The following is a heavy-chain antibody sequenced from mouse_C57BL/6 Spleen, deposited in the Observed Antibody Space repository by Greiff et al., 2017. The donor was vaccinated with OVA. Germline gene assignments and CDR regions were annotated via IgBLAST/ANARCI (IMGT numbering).Heavy chain of an antibody. D-gene: IGHD1-1*01. CDR1: GFTFSSYA. Sequence: EVHLVESGEGLVKPGGSLKLSCAASGFTFSSYAMSWVRQTPEKRLEWVAYISSGGDYIYYADTVKGRFTISRDNARNTLYLQMSSLKSEDTAMYYCTRDYYYGSSLGYFDVWGTGTTVTVSS. J-gene: IGHJ1*03. CDR3: TRDYYYGSSLGYFDV. V-gene: IGHV5-9-1*02. CDR2: ISSGGDYI.